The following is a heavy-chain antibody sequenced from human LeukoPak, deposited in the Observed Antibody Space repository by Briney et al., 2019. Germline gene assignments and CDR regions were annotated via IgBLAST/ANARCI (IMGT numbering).Heavy chain of an antibody. Sequence: PGGSFTVYCPTSGYTFSSYDWKWVRQAPGKGLEWVATISYDGSNKYYADSVKCRFTISRNNSKNTLFLQMNSLRAEDTAVYYCAKGVRIYERRDRYFDYWGQGTLVTVSS. CDR2: ISYDGSNK. J-gene: IGHJ4*02. CDR3: AKGVRIYERRDRYFDY. CDR1: GYTFSSYD. D-gene: IGHD3-16*02. V-gene: IGHV3-30-3*02.